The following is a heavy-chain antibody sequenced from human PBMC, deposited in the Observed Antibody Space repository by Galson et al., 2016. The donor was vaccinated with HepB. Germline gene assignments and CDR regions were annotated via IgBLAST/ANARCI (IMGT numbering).Heavy chain of an antibody. V-gene: IGHV4-34*01. CDR3: ARGDNPDYGDYASAYYYMDV. CDR2: INHSGST. CDR1: GGSFSGYY. D-gene: IGHD4-17*01. J-gene: IGHJ6*03. Sequence: SETLSLTCAVYGGSFSGYYWSWIRQPPGKGLGWLGEINHSGSTNSNTSLKSRATISVDTSKNQFSLKLSSVTAADAAVYYCARGDNPDYGDYASAYYYMDVCGKGTTVTVSS.